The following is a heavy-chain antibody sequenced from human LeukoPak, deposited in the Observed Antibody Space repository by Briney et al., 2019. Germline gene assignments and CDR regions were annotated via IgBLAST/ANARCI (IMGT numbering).Heavy chain of an antibody. V-gene: IGHV3-23*01. CDR3: AKAEAREILRAVGLEEYLQY. CDR2: ISGSSGNT. Sequence: GGSLRLSCAASGFTFSSYAMSWVRQAPGKGLEWGSAISGSSGNTYYADSVKGRFTISRDNSKSTVYLQMNSLIPDDTAVYFCAKAEAREILRAVGLEEYLQYWGQGTLVTVSS. CDR1: GFTFSSYA. J-gene: IGHJ1*01. D-gene: IGHD3-10*01.